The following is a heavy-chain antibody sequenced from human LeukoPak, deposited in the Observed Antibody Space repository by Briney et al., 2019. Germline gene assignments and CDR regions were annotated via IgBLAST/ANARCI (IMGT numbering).Heavy chain of an antibody. CDR2: FDPADGET. Sequence: GASVKVSCKVSGYTLNELSMHWVRQAPGKGLEWMGGFDPADGETVYAHRFQGRLTMTEDTSTNTGYMELTSLRSEDTAVYYCAADGGGLSSVVTSRSSPFDYWGQGTLVTVSS. V-gene: IGHV1-24*01. J-gene: IGHJ4*02. CDR1: GYTLNELS. D-gene: IGHD4-23*01. CDR3: AADGGGLSSVVTSRSSPFDY.